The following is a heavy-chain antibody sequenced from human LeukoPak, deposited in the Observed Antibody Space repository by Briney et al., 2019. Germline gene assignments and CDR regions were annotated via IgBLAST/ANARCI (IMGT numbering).Heavy chain of an antibody. Sequence: SETLSLTCTVSGGSISSYYWSWIRQPAGKGLEWIGRIYTSGSTNYNPSLKSRVTMSVDTSKSQFSLKLSSVTAADTAVYYCARVGDYYDSSGYYVGAFDIWGQGTMVTVSS. CDR3: ARVGDYYDSSGYYVGAFDI. CDR2: IYTSGST. CDR1: GGSISSYY. D-gene: IGHD3-22*01. V-gene: IGHV4-4*07. J-gene: IGHJ3*02.